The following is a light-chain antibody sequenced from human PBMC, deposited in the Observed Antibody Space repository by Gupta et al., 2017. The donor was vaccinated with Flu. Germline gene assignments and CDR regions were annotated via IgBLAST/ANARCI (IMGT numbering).Light chain of an antibody. CDR3: QQYNYWPART. Sequence: ATLSVSPGERATLSCRASQSVSSNVAWYQQKPGQAPSLLLEGASTRATGIPARFRGSGSGTECTLTISRLESDDFAVYYCQQYNYWPARTFGQGTKLEIK. V-gene: IGKV3-15*01. CDR2: GAS. CDR1: QSVSSN. J-gene: IGKJ2*01.